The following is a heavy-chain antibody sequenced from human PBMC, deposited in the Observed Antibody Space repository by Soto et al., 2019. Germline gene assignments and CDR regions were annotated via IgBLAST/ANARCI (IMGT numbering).Heavy chain of an antibody. Sequence: PSETLSLTCTVSGGSISSSSYYWGWIRQPPGKGLEWIGSIYYSGSTYYNSSLKSRVTISVDTSKNQFSLKLSSVTAADTAVYYCASTLSLYRGYSGYDYYYYGMDVWGQGTTVTVS. V-gene: IGHV4-39*01. D-gene: IGHD5-12*01. CDR3: ASTLSLYRGYSGYDYYYYGMDV. CDR2: IYYSGST. J-gene: IGHJ6*02. CDR1: GGSISSSSYY.